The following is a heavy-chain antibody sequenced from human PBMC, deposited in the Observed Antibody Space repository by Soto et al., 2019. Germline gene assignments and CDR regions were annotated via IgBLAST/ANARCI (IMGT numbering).Heavy chain of an antibody. V-gene: IGHV1-2*04. Sequence: QVQLVQSGAEVKKPGASVKVSCKTSGYTFIDYYIHWVRQAPGQGLEWMGWINANSGGTNYAQKFQGWVTLTGDTSISTAYMELNTDDTAVYYCARGPVTAWDNWFDLWGQGTLVTVSS. J-gene: IGHJ5*02. CDR1: GYTFIDYY. CDR3: ARGPVTAWDNWFDL. D-gene: IGHD2-21*02. CDR2: INANSGGT.